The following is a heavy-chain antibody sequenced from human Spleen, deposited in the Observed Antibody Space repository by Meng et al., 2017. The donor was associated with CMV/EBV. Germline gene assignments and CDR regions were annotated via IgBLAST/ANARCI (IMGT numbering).Heavy chain of an antibody. CDR1: GFTFSDYY. J-gene: IGHJ4*02. CDR3: AKAGTIFGVVRNYFDY. V-gene: IGHV3-11*01. D-gene: IGHD3-3*01. Sequence: GESLKISCAASGFTFSDYYMSWIRQAPGKGLEWLSYISGSDNAIYYADSVKGRFTISRDNSKNTLYLQMNSLRAEDTAVYYCAKAGTIFGVVRNYFDYWGQGTLVTVS. CDR2: ISGSDNAI.